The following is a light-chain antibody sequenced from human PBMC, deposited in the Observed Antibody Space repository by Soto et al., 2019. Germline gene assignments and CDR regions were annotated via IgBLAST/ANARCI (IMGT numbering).Light chain of an antibody. CDR2: GNI. J-gene: IGLJ1*01. CDR1: SSNIEAGYD. CDR3: QSYDSTLSDRYV. V-gene: IGLV1-40*01. Sequence: QSVLTQPPSVSGAPGQRVTISCTGSSSNIEAGYDVHWYQQRPGTAPKLLIFGNINRPSGVPDRFSGSKSGTSASLTITGLQAEDEGDYYCQSYDSTLSDRYVFGTGTKLTVL.